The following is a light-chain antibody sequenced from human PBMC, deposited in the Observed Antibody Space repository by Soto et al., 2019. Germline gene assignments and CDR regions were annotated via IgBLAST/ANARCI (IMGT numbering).Light chain of an antibody. J-gene: IGLJ2*01. CDR3: AAWADSLSGVV. CDR2: RNS. CDR1: SCNIGSNY. Sequence: QSVLTQPPSASGTPGQRVTISCSGSSCNIGSNYVYWYQQLPGTVPQRLIYRNSERPSGVPERFSGSKSGTSASLAISGLRSEDEADYYCAAWADSLSGVVFGGGTKLTVL. V-gene: IGLV1-47*01.